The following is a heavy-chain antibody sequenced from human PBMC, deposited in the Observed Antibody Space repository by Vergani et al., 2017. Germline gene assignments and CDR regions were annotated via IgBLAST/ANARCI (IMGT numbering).Heavy chain of an antibody. V-gene: IGHV4-61*01. CDR1: GGSVSSGSYY. J-gene: IGHJ6*02. Sequence: QVQLQESGPGLVKPSETLSLTCTVSGGSVSSGSYYWSWIRQPPGKGLEWIGYIYYSGSTNYNPSLKSRVTISVDTSKNQFSLKLSSVTAADTAVYYCARDSPNYYGMDVWGQGTTVTVSS. CDR3: ARDSPNYYGMDV. CDR2: IYYSGST.